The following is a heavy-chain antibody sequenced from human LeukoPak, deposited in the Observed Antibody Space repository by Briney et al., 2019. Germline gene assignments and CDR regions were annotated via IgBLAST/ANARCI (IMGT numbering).Heavy chain of an antibody. D-gene: IGHD6-19*01. V-gene: IGHV3-11*01. CDR2: INSGDSTV. Sequence: PGGSLRLSCAASGFTFSDYYMSWIRRAPGKGLEWVSYINSGDSTVYYADSVKGRFIISRDNSKNTLYLQMNSLRAEDTAVYYCAKAGIAVPATPEYCGQGTQVTVSS. J-gene: IGHJ4*02. CDR3: AKAGIAVPATPEY. CDR1: GFTFSDYY.